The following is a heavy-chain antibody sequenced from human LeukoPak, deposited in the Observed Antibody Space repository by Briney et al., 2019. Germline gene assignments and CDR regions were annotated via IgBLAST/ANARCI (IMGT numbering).Heavy chain of an antibody. J-gene: IGHJ4*02. CDR3: ARSSWTYSHPFDY. D-gene: IGHD1-26*01. V-gene: IGHV4-59*01. CDR2: IYYSGST. CDR1: GDSISSYY. Sequence: SETLSLTCTVSGDSISSYYWSWIRQPPGKGLEWIGYIYYSGSTNYNPSLKSRVTISVDTSKNQLSLKLTSVTAADTAVYYCARSSWTYSHPFDYWGQGTLITVSS.